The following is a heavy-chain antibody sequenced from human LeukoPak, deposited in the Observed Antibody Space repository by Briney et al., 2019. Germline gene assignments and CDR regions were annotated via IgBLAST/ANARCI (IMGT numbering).Heavy chain of an antibody. CDR2: IIPILGIA. D-gene: IGHD6-19*01. V-gene: IGHV1-69*04. CDR3: ASRFSSSDGGY. CDR1: GGTFSSYA. J-gene: IGHJ4*02. Sequence: GASVKVSCKASGGTFSSYAISWVRQAPGQGLEWMGRIIPILGIANYAQKFQGRVTITADKSTSTAYMELSSLRSEDTAVYYCASRFSSSDGGYWGQGTLVTVSS.